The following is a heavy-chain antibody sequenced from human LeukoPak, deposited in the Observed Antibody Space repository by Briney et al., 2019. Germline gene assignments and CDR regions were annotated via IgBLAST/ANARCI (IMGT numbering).Heavy chain of an antibody. CDR2: INPNSGGT. J-gene: IGHJ1*01. D-gene: IGHD5-12*01. CDR3: ARGIRWLRFTIRTEYFQH. V-gene: IGHV1-2*02. Sequence: GASVTVSCTASGYTFTGFYLHWVRQAPGQGLEWVGWINPNSGGTNSAQTFQGRVTMTRDTSISTAYMELSRLRSDDTAIYYCARGIRWLRFTIRTEYFQHWGQGTLVTVSS. CDR1: GYTFTGFY.